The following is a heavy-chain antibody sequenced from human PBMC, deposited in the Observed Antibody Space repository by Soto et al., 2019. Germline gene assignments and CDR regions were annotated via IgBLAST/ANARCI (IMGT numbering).Heavy chain of an antibody. CDR2: ISGSDGST. CDR3: ARRSSSWYFDY. Sequence: EVQLLESGGGLVQPGGSLRLSCAASGFTFSSYAMNWVRQAPGKGLEWVSVISGSDGSTYYADSVKGRFTISRDNSKNTMNMQMNSLRGEDTAVDYCARRSSSWYFDYWGQGTLVTVSS. CDR1: GFTFSSYA. J-gene: IGHJ4*02. V-gene: IGHV3-23*01. D-gene: IGHD6-13*01.